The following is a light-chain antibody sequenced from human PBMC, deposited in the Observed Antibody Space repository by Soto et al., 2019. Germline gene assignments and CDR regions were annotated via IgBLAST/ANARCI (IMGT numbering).Light chain of an antibody. Sequence: AIQMTQSPSSLSASVGDRVTITCRASQALGNDLSWYQQKPGKAPKLLIYGASTLQTGVPARFSGSGFGTDFTLTISSLQPEDFATYYCLQDNTWPWTFGQGTRVGIK. J-gene: IGKJ1*01. V-gene: IGKV1-6*01. CDR3: LQDNTWPWT. CDR1: QALGND. CDR2: GAS.